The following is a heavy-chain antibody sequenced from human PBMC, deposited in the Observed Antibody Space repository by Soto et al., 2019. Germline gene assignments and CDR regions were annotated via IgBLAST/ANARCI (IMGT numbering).Heavy chain of an antibody. CDR3: ARAEVVVAATHCYYYYGMDV. Sequence: GASVKVSCKASGYTFTGYYMQWARQAPGQGLEWMGWINPNSGGTNYAQKFQGWVTMTRDTSISTAYMELSRLRSDDTAVYYCARAEVVVAATHCYYYYGMDVWGQGTTVTVSS. CDR2: INPNSGGT. V-gene: IGHV1-2*04. CDR1: GYTFTGYY. J-gene: IGHJ6*02. D-gene: IGHD2-15*01.